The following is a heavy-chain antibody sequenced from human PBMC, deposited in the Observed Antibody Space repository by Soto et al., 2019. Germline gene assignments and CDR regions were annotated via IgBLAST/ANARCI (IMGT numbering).Heavy chain of an antibody. CDR3: AHSLYCSGGSCYAYYFDY. V-gene: IGHV2-5*02. CDR2: IYWDDDK. J-gene: IGHJ4*02. Sequence: QITLKESGPTLVKPTQTLTLTCTFSGFSLSTSGVGVGWIRQPPGKALEWLALIYWDDDKRYSPSLKSRLTITNDTSKNQVVLTMTNMDPVDTATYYCAHSLYCSGGSCYAYYFDYWGQGTLVTVSS. CDR1: GFSLSTSGVG. D-gene: IGHD2-15*01.